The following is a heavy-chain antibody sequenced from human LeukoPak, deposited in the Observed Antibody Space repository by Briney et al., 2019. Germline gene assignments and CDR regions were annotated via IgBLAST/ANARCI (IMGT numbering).Heavy chain of an antibody. CDR1: GYTFTSYD. J-gene: IGHJ5*02. CDR2: MNPNSGNT. Sequence: ASVKVSCKASGYTFTSYDVNWVRQATGQGLEWMGWMNPNSGNTGYAQKFQGRVTMTEDTSTDTAYMELSSLRPEDTAVYYCATLWFGELLRGAWFDPWGQGTLVTVSS. V-gene: IGHV1-8*01. CDR3: ATLWFGELLRGAWFDP. D-gene: IGHD3-10*01.